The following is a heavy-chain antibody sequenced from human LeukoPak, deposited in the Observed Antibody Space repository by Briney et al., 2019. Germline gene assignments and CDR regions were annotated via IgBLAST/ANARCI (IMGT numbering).Heavy chain of an antibody. D-gene: IGHD3-22*01. Sequence: GESLQISCKGSGNSFTTSWIGWVRQMPGKGLEWMGIIYVGDSDTRYRPSFQGQVTISADKFLNTAYLQWSSLKASDTAMYYCARVVDYDTSGYQTKSWFDPWGQGTLVTVSS. CDR3: ARVVDYDTSGYQTKSWFDP. V-gene: IGHV5-51*01. CDR1: GNSFTTSW. CDR2: IYVGDSDT. J-gene: IGHJ5*02.